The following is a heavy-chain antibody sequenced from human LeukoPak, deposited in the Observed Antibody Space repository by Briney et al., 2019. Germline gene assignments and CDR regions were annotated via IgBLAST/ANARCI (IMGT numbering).Heavy chain of an antibody. Sequence: GGSLRLSCAASGFTFSSYGIHWVRQAPGRGLEWVTFIRYDGSKKYYADSVKGRFTISRDNSKNTLYLQMNSLRAEDTAVYYCAKLVVPAAIRGGAFDIWGQGTLVTVSS. J-gene: IGHJ3*02. D-gene: IGHD2-2*01. CDR1: GFTFSSYG. CDR2: IRYDGSKK. V-gene: IGHV3-30*02. CDR3: AKLVVPAAIRGGAFDI.